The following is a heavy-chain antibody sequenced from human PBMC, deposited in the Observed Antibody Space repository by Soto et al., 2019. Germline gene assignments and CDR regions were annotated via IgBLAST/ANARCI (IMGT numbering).Heavy chain of an antibody. CDR1: GFTFSSYS. CDR3: AREQSVRRIGYCSSTSCYTIYYYYYGMDV. V-gene: IGHV3-21*01. J-gene: IGHJ6*02. CDR2: ISSSSSYI. Sequence: GGSLRLSCAASGFTFSSYSMNWVRQAPGKGLEWVSSISSSSSYIYYADSVKGRFTISRDNAKNSLYLQMNSLRAEDTAVYYCAREQSVRRIGYCSSTSCYTIYYYYYGMDVWGQGTTVT. D-gene: IGHD2-2*02.